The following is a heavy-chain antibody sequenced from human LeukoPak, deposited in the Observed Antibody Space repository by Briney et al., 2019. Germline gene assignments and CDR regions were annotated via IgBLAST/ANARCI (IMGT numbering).Heavy chain of an antibody. J-gene: IGHJ4*02. CDR3: ARAGSRGWYYFDY. D-gene: IGHD6-19*01. CDR2: ISSSGSTI. CDR1: EFTFSSYE. Sequence: AGSLRLSCAASEFTFSSYEMNWVRQATGKGLEWVSYISSSGSTIYYADSVKGRFTVSRDNAKNSLYLQMNSLRAEDTAVYYCARAGSRGWYYFDYWGQGTLVTVSS. V-gene: IGHV3-48*03.